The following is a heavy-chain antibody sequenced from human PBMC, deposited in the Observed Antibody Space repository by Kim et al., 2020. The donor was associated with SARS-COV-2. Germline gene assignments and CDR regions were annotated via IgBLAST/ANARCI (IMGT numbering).Heavy chain of an antibody. CDR3: ARGILELLWFREYYFDY. D-gene: IGHD3-10*01. CDR2: ISAYNGNT. CDR1: GYTFTSYG. J-gene: IGHJ4*02. V-gene: IGHV1-18*01. Sequence: ASVKVSCKASGYTFTSYGISWVRQAPGQGLEWMGWISAYNGNTNYAQKLQGRVTMTTDTSTSTAYMELRSLRSDDTAVYYCARGILELLWFREYYFDYWGQGTLVTVSS.